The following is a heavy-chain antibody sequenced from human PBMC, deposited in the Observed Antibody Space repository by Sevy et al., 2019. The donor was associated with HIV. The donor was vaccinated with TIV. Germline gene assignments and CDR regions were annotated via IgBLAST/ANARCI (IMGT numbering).Heavy chain of an antibody. CDR1: GGSFSGYY. V-gene: IGHV4-34*01. CDR3: ARAYCGGDCYSTPNWFDP. CDR2: INHSGST. Sequence: SETLSLTCAVYGGSFSGYYWSWIHQPPGKGLEWIGEINHSGSTNYNPSLKSRVTISVDTSKNQFSLKLSPVTAADTAVYYCARAYCGGDCYSTPNWFDPWGQGTLVTVSS. J-gene: IGHJ5*02. D-gene: IGHD2-21*01.